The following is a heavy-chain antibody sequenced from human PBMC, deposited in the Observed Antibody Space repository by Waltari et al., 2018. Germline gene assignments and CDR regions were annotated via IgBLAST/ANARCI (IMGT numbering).Heavy chain of an antibody. J-gene: IGHJ6*02. V-gene: IGHV3-30*03. CDR1: EFTFSSYA. CDR2: ISINERNI. D-gene: IGHD3-22*01. CDR3: ARDYCDRTYCHGMDV. Sequence: QVQLVESGGGVVQPGRSLSLSCAAPEFTFSSYAMHWVRQAPGRGMEWVACISINERNIDFVNHVKGLFTISRDNSKKTLYLQMNSLRAEDTAVYYCARDYCDRTYCHGMDVWGRGTTVTVSS.